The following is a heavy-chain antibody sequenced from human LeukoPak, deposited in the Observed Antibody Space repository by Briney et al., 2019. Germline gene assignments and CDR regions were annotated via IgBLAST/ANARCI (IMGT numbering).Heavy chain of an antibody. V-gene: IGHV3-66*01. Sequence: GGSLRLSCAASGFTVSSNYMSWVRQAPGKGLEWVSVIYSGGSTYYADSVKGRFTISRDNSKNTLYLQMNSLRAEDTAVYYCARNYGSGSYLNWFDPWGQGTLVTVSS. D-gene: IGHD3-10*01. CDR2: IYSGGST. J-gene: IGHJ5*02. CDR3: ARNYGSGSYLNWFDP. CDR1: GFTVSSNY.